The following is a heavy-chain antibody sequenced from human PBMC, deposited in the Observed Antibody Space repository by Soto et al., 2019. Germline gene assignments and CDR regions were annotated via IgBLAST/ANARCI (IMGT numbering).Heavy chain of an antibody. J-gene: IGHJ6*03. Sequence: VPLVQSGAEVKRPGSSVKVSCKAPVGTFSDYNIAWVRQARGQGLEWMGRIIPKLGITNYAHKFQDRVRITADKATSTAYMELTSLRYEDTAVYFCARVEGTRTTNFYHYMVVWGEGTSVTVS. V-gene: IGHV1-69*02. CDR1: VGTFSDYN. D-gene: IGHD2-8*01. CDR2: IIPKLGIT. CDR3: ARVEGTRTTNFYHYMVV.